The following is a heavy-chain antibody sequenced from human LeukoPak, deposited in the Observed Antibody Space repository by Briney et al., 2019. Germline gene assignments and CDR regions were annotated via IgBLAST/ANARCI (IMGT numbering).Heavy chain of an antibody. CDR2: IKRDGSVI. J-gene: IGHJ4*02. CDR1: GFIFSKYW. V-gene: IGHV3-7*01. CDR3: TNSDDYGDY. Sequence: GGSLRLSCAASGFIFSKYWMTWVRQAPGKGLEWVANIKRDGSVIHYVDSVKGRFTISRDDSKNTLYLHMTSLRAEDTAVYYCTNSDDYGDYWGQGTLVTVSS.